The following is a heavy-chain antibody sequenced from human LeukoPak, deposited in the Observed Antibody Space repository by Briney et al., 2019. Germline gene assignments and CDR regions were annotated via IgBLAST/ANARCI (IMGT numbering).Heavy chain of an antibody. CDR3: ARDPQKLYDFWSGYSARGMDV. V-gene: IGHV1-18*01. Sequence: GASVKVSCKASGYTFSRYGFSWVRQAPGQGLEWMGWISGYNGDTNYAQKFQGRVTMTRDTSISTAYMELSRLRSDDTAVYYCARDPQKLYDFWSGYSARGMDVWGKGTTVTVSS. J-gene: IGHJ6*03. CDR2: ISGYNGDT. D-gene: IGHD3-3*01. CDR1: GYTFSRYG.